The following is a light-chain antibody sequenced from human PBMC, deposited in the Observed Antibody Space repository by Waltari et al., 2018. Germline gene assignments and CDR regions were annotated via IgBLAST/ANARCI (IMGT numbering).Light chain of an antibody. Sequence: DIQMTQFPTTLSASVGDRVTIHCRASQSIDTWLAWYQQKPGKAPKLLIYKASSVESGVPSRFSGSWSGVDFTLTIASLQPDDFATYYCQQYETSYTFGQGTKVEI. J-gene: IGKJ2*01. CDR2: KAS. CDR3: QQYETSYT. V-gene: IGKV1-5*03. CDR1: QSIDTW.